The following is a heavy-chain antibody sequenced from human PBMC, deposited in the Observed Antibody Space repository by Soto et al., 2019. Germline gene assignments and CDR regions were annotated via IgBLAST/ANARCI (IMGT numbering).Heavy chain of an antibody. Sequence: PSETLSLTCIVSGESISSSSYYWGWIRQPPGKGLEGIGSIYYSGRTYYNPSFKSRVTISIDTSKNQFSLKLSSVTATDTAVYYCARQRTTVVTQAYFDHWGQGALVTVPS. V-gene: IGHV4-39*01. J-gene: IGHJ4*02. D-gene: IGHD2-21*02. CDR2: IYYSGRT. CDR1: GESISSSSYY. CDR3: ARQRTTVVTQAYFDH.